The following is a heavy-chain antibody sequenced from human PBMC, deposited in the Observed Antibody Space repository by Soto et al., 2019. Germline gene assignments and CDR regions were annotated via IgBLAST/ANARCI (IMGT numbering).Heavy chain of an antibody. CDR1: GYTFTGYY. Sequence: QVQLVQSGAEVKKPGASVKVSCKASGYTFTGYYMHWVRQAPGQGLEWMGWINPNSGGTNYAQKCQGGVTMTRDTSISTAYMELSRLRSDHTAVYYCARVYGGNSRNYYYYGMDVWGQGPTVTVSS. CDR2: INPNSGGT. J-gene: IGHJ6*02. D-gene: IGHD2-21*02. CDR3: ARVYGGNSRNYYYYGMDV. V-gene: IGHV1-2*02.